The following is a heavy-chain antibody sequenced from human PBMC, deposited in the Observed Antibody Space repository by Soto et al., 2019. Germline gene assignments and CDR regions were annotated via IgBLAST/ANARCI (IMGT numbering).Heavy chain of an antibody. D-gene: IGHD1-26*01. Sequence: QVQLQESGPGLVKPSETLSLTCTVSGGSINNYYWSWVRQPPGKGLVWIGNIYDSGNINYNPSLKSRVTMSVDTSKNQFSRKLSSVTAADTAVYFCARDRGTGALPFDYWGHGTLVTVSS. CDR3: ARDRGTGALPFDY. V-gene: IGHV4-59*01. J-gene: IGHJ4*01. CDR2: IYDSGNI. CDR1: GGSINNYY.